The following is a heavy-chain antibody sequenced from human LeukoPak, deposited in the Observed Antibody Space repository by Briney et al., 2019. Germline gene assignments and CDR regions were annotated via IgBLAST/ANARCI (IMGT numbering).Heavy chain of an antibody. CDR1: GFTFSNHF. CDR3: AKDRTVGASYWYFDL. CDR2: IGPNGAST. Sequence: GGSLRLSCSTSGFTFSNHFMHWVRQAPGKGLEYVSSIGPNGASTLYADSVKGRFTISRDNSKNALYLQLTSLRLEDTALYYCAKDRTVGASYWYFDLWGRGTLVTVSS. V-gene: IGHV3-64D*06. D-gene: IGHD1-26*01. J-gene: IGHJ2*01.